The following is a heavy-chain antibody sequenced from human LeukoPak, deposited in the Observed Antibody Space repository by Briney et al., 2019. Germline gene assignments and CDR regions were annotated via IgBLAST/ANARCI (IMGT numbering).Heavy chain of an antibody. Sequence: GGSLRLSCAASGFTFSTYAMHWVRQAPGKGLQYVSAITSNGDSTHYANSVKGRFTISRDNSKNTLYLQMGSLRAEDMAVYYCARVATGWELPPRVYYYYYYMDVWGKGTTATVSS. CDR2: ITSNGDST. CDR3: ARVATGWELPPRVYYYYYYMDV. J-gene: IGHJ6*03. CDR1: GFTFSTYA. D-gene: IGHD1-26*01. V-gene: IGHV3-64*01.